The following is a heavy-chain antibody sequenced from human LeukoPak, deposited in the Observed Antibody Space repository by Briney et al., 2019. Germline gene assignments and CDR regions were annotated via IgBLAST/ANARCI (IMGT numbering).Heavy chain of an antibody. CDR3: ARDGYCSGGSCHWGYFDY. V-gene: IGHV1-69*05. J-gene: IGHJ4*02. Sequence: SVKVSCKASGGTFSSYAISWVRQAPGQGLEWMGRIIPIFGTANYAQKFQGRVTITTNESTSTAYMDLSSLRSEDTAVYYCARDGYCSGGSCHWGYFDYWGQGTLVTVSS. D-gene: IGHD2-15*01. CDR2: IIPIFGTA. CDR1: GGTFSSYA.